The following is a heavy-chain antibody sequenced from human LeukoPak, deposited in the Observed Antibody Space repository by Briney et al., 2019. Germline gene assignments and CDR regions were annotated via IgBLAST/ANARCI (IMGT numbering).Heavy chain of an antibody. V-gene: IGHV4-61*02. D-gene: IGHD5-18*01. CDR3: ARQPYSLAVNWFDP. Sequence: SETLSLTCTVSGGSISSGSYYWSWIRQPAGKGLEWIGRIYTSGSTNYNPSPKSRVTISVDTSKNQFSLKLSSVTAADTAVYYCARQPYSLAVNWFDPWGQGTLVTVSS. CDR2: IYTSGST. CDR1: GGSISSGSYY. J-gene: IGHJ5*02.